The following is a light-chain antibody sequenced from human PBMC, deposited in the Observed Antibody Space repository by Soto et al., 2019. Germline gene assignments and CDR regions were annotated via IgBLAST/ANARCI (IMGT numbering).Light chain of an antibody. Sequence: QSVLTQPPSASDTPGQRVTISCSGSSSNIGTNTVNWYQQFPSSAPKLLMYSSNQRPSGVPDRFSGSNSGTSASLAISGLQSEDEADYYCAAWDGSLNVVLFGGGTKLTVL. CDR1: SSNIGTNT. CDR2: SSN. V-gene: IGLV1-44*01. CDR3: AAWDGSLNVVL. J-gene: IGLJ3*02.